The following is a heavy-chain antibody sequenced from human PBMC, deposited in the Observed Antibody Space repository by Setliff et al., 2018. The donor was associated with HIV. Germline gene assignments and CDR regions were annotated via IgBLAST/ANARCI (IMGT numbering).Heavy chain of an antibody. J-gene: IGHJ4*02. Sequence: PSETLSLTCAVYAGSFSDYYWSWIRQPPGKGLEWLGEINHSGSTKYNQSLRSRLTISVDTSKNQFSLKLNSVTAADTAVYYCARERSLITVRRYFDNWGQGTLVTVSS. D-gene: IGHD1-1*01. CDR2: INHSGST. V-gene: IGHV4-34*01. CDR1: AGSFSDYY. CDR3: ARERSLITVRRYFDN.